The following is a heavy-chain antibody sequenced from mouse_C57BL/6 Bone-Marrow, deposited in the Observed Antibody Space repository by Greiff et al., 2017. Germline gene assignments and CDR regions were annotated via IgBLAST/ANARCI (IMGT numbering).Heavy chain of an antibody. J-gene: IGHJ4*01. Sequence: VQLQQSGAELVKPGASVKISCKASGYAFSSYWMNWVKQRPGQGLEWIGEIYPGDGDTTYNGKFKGKAILTADKSSSTAYMQLSSLTSEDAAVFFYARRDYSNSSCDLDYWGQGTSITVSS. CDR3: ARRDYSNSSCDLDY. V-gene: IGHV1-80*01. CDR2: IYPGDGDT. D-gene: IGHD2-5*01. CDR1: GYAFSSYW.